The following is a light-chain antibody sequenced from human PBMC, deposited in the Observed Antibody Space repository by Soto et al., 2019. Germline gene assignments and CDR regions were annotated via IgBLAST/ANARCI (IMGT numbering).Light chain of an antibody. CDR2: GAS. Sequence: EIVLTQSPGTLSLSPGERATLSCRASQSVSSSYLAWYQQKPGQAPRLLIYGASSRATGIPDRFSGSGSGTDFTLTISRLEPEDFAVYYCQQYGSSTWTFGQGTQVDIK. CDR1: QSVSSSY. J-gene: IGKJ1*01. CDR3: QQYGSSTWT. V-gene: IGKV3-20*01.